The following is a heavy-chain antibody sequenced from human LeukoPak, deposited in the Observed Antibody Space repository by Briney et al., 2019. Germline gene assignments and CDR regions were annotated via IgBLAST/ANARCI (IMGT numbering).Heavy chain of an antibody. CDR1: GFIFTNYA. V-gene: IGHV3-23*01. J-gene: IGHJ3*02. Sequence: GGSLRLSCAASGFIFTNYAMSWVRQAPGKGLEWISAASGSDTGTYHADSVRGRFTISRDNAKNSLYLQMNSLRAEDTAVYYCAREGYSYGGLDAFDIWGQGTMVTVSS. CDR2: ASGSDTGT. D-gene: IGHD5-18*01. CDR3: AREGYSYGGLDAFDI.